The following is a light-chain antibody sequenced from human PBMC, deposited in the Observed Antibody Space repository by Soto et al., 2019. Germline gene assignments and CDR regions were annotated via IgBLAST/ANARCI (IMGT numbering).Light chain of an antibody. CDR1: QSVSSN. V-gene: IGKV3-15*01. J-gene: IGKJ1*01. Sequence: EIVMTQSPATLSVSPGERATLSCRASQSVSSNLAWYQQKPGQAPRLLIYGASTRATGIPARFSGSGSGPEFPLTISSLQPEDFEVYYCQQYNNWPLWTFGQGTKVEIK. CDR2: GAS. CDR3: QQYNNWPLWT.